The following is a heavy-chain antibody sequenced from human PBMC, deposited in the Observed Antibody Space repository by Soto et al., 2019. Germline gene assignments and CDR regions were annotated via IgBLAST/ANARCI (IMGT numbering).Heavy chain of an antibody. J-gene: IGHJ4*02. D-gene: IGHD2-21*02. V-gene: IGHV4-31*03. CDR3: ARQDCGGDCRKIDY. CDR1: GGSISSGGYY. Sequence: SETLSLTCTVSGGSISSGGYYWSWIRQHPGKGLEWIGYIYYSGSTYYNPSLKSRVTISVDTSKNQFSLKLSSVTAADTAVYYCARQDCGGDCRKIDYWGQGTLVTVSS. CDR2: IYYSGST.